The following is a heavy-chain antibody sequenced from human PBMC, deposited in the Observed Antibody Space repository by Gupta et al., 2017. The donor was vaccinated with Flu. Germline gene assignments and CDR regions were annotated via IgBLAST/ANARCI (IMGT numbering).Heavy chain of an antibody. CDR2: ISFDGSNK. D-gene: IGHD1-1*01. J-gene: IGHJ6*02. CDR3: AKDWKCNYNNYGMNV. V-gene: IGHV3-30*18. Sequence: QAPGKGLEWVAVISFDGSNKAYADSVKGRFIISRDNSKNTLYLQMNSLTTEDTAVYYCAKDWKCNYNNYGMNVWGPGTTVTVSS.